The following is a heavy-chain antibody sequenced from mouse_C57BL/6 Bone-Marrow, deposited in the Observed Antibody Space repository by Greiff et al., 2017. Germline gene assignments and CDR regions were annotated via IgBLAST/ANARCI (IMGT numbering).Heavy chain of an antibody. Sequence: QVQLQQSGPELVKPGASVKISCKASGYAFSSSWMNWVKQRPGKGLEWIGRIYPGDGDTNYNGKFKGKATLTADKSSSTAYMQLSSLTSEDSAVSFCARSYYCNSCWYFDVWGTGTTVTVCS. CDR1: GYAFSSSW. D-gene: IGHD2-10*01. J-gene: IGHJ1*03. V-gene: IGHV1-82*01. CDR2: IYPGDGDT. CDR3: ARSYYCNSCWYFDV.